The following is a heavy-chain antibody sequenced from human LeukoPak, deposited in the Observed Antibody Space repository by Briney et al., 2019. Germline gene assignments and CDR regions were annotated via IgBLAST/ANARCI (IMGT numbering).Heavy chain of an antibody. D-gene: IGHD3-22*01. V-gene: IGHV3-30*03. J-gene: IGHJ4*02. Sequence: GGSLRLSCAASGFTFSSYGMHWVRQAGGKGLEWVAVISYDGSNKYYADSVKGRFTISRDNSKNTLYLQMNSLRAEDTAVYYCATHDSSGFYYYFHYWGQGALVTVSS. CDR2: ISYDGSNK. CDR3: ATHDSSGFYYYFHY. CDR1: GFTFSSYG.